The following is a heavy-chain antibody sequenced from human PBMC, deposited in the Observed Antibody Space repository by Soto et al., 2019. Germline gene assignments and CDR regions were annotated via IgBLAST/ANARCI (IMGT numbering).Heavy chain of an antibody. CDR3: AREPRYCCGGSCSITGDAFDI. V-gene: IGHV3-66*01. J-gene: IGHJ3*02. CDR1: GFIVSDTY. Sequence: EVQLVESGGGLVQPGGSLRLSCTASGFIVSDTYMNWVRQAPGKGLEWVSVISNRGDTHYADSVRGRFSLSRDIADNTLHLQMNNLRVEDTAVYYCAREPRYCCGGSCSITGDAFDIWGQGTKVTVSS. CDR2: ISNRGDT. D-gene: IGHD2-15*01.